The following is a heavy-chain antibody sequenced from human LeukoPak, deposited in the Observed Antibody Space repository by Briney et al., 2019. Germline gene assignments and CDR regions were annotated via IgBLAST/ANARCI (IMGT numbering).Heavy chain of an antibody. CDR2: INPNSGDT. CDR1: GYIYTGYY. Sequence: ASVKVSCTASGYIYTGYYMHWVRQAPGQGLEWMGWINPNSGDTNYAQKFQGRVTMTRDTSISTAYMELSRLRSDDTAVYYCARVRYRLAETYIDYWGQGTLVTVSS. CDR3: ARVRYRLAETYIDY. V-gene: IGHV1-2*02. D-gene: IGHD3-16*01. J-gene: IGHJ4*02.